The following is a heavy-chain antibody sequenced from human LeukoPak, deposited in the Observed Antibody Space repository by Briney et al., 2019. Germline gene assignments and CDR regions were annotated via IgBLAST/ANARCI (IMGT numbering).Heavy chain of an antibody. V-gene: IGHV1-18*01. J-gene: IGHJ6*02. CDR3: ARGGPRVLLWFGELLNYYYYGMDV. CDR1: GYTFTSYG. CDR2: ISAYNGNT. D-gene: IGHD3-10*01. Sequence: GASVKVSCKASGYTFTSYGISWVRQAPGQGLEWMGWISAYNGNTNYAQKLQGRVTMTTDTSTSTAYMELSSLRSEDTAVYYCARGGPRVLLWFGELLNYYYYGMDVWGQGTTVTVSS.